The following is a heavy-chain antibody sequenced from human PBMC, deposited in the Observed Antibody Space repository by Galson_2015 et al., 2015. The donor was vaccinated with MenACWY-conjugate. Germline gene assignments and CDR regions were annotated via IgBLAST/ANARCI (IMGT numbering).Heavy chain of an antibody. CDR3: TRLEDLGGSQTGLYHFDY. V-gene: IGHV3-73*01. J-gene: IGHJ4*02. CDR1: GFTFTDSP. Sequence: SLRLSCAASGFTFTDSPIHWVRQASGKGLEWLGRIRSKSNTYATTYAASVRGRLTISRDDSKNTGYLQMDSLESEDTALYYCTRLEDLGGSQTGLYHFDYWGQGVLVTVPS. D-gene: IGHD1-26*01. CDR2: IRSKSNTYAT.